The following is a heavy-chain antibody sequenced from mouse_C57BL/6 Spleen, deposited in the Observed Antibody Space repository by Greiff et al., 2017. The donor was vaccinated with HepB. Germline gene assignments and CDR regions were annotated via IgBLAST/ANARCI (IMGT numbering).Heavy chain of an antibody. V-gene: IGHV5-9-1*02. CDR3: TRVNLLRSGGYAMDY. CDR2: ISSGGDYI. Sequence: DVMLVESGEGLVKPGGSLKLSCAASGFTFSSYAMSWVRQTPEKRLEWVAYISSGGDYIYYADTVKGRFTISRDNARNTLYLQMSSLKSEDTAMYYCTRVNLLRSGGYAMDYWGQGTSVTVSS. J-gene: IGHJ4*01. CDR1: GFTFSSYA. D-gene: IGHD1-1*01.